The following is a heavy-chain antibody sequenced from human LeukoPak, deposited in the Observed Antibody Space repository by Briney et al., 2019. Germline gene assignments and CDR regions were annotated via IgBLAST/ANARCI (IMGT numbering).Heavy chain of an antibody. Sequence: PSETLSLTCAVYGGSFSGYYWSWIRQPPGKGLEWIGSMYYSGSTYYNPSLKSRVTMSVDTSKNQLSLRLSSVTAADTAMYYCASLIVGATYFDYWGQGTLVTVSS. V-gene: IGHV4-34*01. J-gene: IGHJ4*02. D-gene: IGHD1-26*01. CDR1: GGSFSGYY. CDR3: ASLIVGATYFDY. CDR2: MYYSGST.